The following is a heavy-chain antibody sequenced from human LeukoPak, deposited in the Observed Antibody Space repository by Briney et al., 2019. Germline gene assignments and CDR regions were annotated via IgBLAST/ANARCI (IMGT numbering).Heavy chain of an antibody. Sequence: SETLSLTCAVYAGSFSGYYWSWIRQPPGKGLEWSGEINLSGSTNYNTSLKSRVTISVDTSKNQFSLKLSSVTAADTAVYYCARARPYIMITFGGVMIGDAFDIWGQGTMVTVSS. CDR3: ARARPYIMITFGGVMIGDAFDI. D-gene: IGHD3-16*01. J-gene: IGHJ3*02. V-gene: IGHV4-34*01. CDR2: INLSGST. CDR1: AGSFSGYY.